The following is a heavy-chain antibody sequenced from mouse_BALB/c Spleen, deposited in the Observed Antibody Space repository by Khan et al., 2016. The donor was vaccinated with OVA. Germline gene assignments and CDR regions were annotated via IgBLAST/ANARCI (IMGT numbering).Heavy chain of an antibody. V-gene: IGHV1S136*01. J-gene: IGHJ3*01. CDR2: IYPFNDDT. CDR1: GYTFTSYV. Sequence: VQLKQSGPEVVKPGASVKMSCKASGYTFTSYVMHWVKQKPGLGLEWIGYIYPFNDDTKYNEKFKGKATLTSDRSSSTAYMELSSLTSEDSAVYSCSPVGTYYVSFAYWGQGTLVTVSA. D-gene: IGHD1-1*01. CDR3: SPVGTYYVSFAY.